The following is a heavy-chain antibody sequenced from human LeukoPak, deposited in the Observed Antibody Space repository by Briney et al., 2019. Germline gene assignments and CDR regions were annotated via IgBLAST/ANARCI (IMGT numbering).Heavy chain of an antibody. J-gene: IGHJ4*02. CDR1: GFAFSSYG. CDR2: ISSSSSYI. Sequence: SGGPLRLSCAASGFAFSSYGMHWVRQAPGKGLEWVSSISSSSSYIYYADSVKGRFTISRDNAKNSLYLQMNSLRAEDTAVYYCARDAWVDDILTGYYLYYFDYWGQGTLVTVSS. V-gene: IGHV3-21*01. CDR3: ARDAWVDDILTGYYLYYFDY. D-gene: IGHD3-9*01.